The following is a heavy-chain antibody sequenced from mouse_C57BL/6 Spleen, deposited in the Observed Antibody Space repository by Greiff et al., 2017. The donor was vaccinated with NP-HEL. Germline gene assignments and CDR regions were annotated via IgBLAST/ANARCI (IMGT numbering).Heavy chain of an antibody. CDR2: IYPGSGST. D-gene: IGHD2-3*01. Sequence: QVQLKQPGAELVKPGASVKMSCKASGYTFTSYWITWVKQRPGQGLEWIGDIYPGSGSTNYNEKFKSKATLTVDTSSSTAYMQLSSLTSEDSAVYYCARSRNGYYEAWFAYWGQGTLVTVSA. CDR3: ARSRNGYYEAWFAY. V-gene: IGHV1-55*01. J-gene: IGHJ3*01. CDR1: GYTFTSYW.